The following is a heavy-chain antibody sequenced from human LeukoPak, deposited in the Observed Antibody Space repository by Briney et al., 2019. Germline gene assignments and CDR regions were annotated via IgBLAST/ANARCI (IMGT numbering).Heavy chain of an antibody. Sequence: GGSLRLSCAASGFTFDDYGMSWVRQAPGKGLEWVSGINWNGGSTGYADSVKGRFTISRDNAKNSLYLQMNSLRAEDTALYHCARANYYDSSGYYYGAFDIWGQGTMVTVSS. CDR3: ARANYYDSSGYYYGAFDI. CDR1: GFTFDDYG. V-gene: IGHV3-20*01. J-gene: IGHJ3*02. D-gene: IGHD3-22*01. CDR2: INWNGGST.